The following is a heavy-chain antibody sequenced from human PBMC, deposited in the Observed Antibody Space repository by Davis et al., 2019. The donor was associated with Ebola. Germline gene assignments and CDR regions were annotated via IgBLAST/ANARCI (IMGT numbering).Heavy chain of an antibody. D-gene: IGHD5-18*01. J-gene: IGHJ4*02. CDR1: GFTFSSYE. Sequence: GESLKISCAASGFTFSSYEMNWVRQAPGKGLEWVSYISSSGSTIYYADSVKGRFTISRDNAKNSLYLQMNSLRAEETAVYYCARDHSGYSYGIFDYWGQGTLVTVSS. CDR3: ARDHSGYSYGIFDY. CDR2: ISSSGSTI. V-gene: IGHV3-48*03.